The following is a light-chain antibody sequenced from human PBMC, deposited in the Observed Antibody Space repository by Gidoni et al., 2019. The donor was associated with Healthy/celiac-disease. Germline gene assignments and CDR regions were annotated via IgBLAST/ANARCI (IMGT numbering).Light chain of an antibody. V-gene: IGKV3-11*01. CDR1: QSVSSY. CDR2: DAS. CDR3: QHGGFT. Sequence: ELVLTQSPATLSLSPGERATLSCRASQSVSSYLAWYQQQPGQAPRLLIYDASNRATGIPARFSGSGSGTDFTLTISSLEPEDFAVYYCQHGGFTFGHGTKVEIK. J-gene: IGKJ3*01.